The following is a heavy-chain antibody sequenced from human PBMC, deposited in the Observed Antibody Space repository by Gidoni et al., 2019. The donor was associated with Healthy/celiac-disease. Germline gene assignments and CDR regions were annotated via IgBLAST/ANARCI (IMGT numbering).Heavy chain of an antibody. D-gene: IGHD6-6*01. CDR1: GVSIRSSSDS. J-gene: IGHJ6*02. Sequence: QLQLQESGPGLAKPSETLSLTCTVSGVSIRSSSDSWGWIRHPPGKGLEWIGNIYYSGRTYENPSLKSRVTISVDTSKNQCSLKLSSVTAAETAVYYCAGAGGRPWHYGMDVWGQGTTVTVSS. CDR3: AGAGGRPWHYGMDV. CDR2: IYYSGRT. V-gene: IGHV4-39*01.